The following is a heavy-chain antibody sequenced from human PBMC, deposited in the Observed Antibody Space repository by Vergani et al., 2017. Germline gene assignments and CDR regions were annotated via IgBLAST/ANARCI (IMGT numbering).Heavy chain of an antibody. D-gene: IGHD1-1*01. CDR1: GGSFSGYY. V-gene: IGHV4-34*01. Sequence: QVQLQESGPGLVKPSGTLSLTCAVYGGSFSGYYWTWIRQPPGKGLEWIGEINHSGSTHYNPSLKSRVTISVDTSKNQFPLKQSSVTAADTAVYYCARGTTGTTPSEARAFDIWGQGTLVTVSS. J-gene: IGHJ4*02. CDR3: ARGTTGTTPSEARAFDI. CDR2: INHSGST.